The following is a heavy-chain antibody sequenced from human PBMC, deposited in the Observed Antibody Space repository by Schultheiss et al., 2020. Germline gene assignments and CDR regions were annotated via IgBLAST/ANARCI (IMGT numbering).Heavy chain of an antibody. CDR1: GGSFSGYY. CDR3: ARLGNYYGMDV. CDR2: IYYSGST. J-gene: IGHJ6*02. D-gene: IGHD3-16*01. Sequence: SATLSLTCAVYGGSFSGYYWSWIRQPPGKGLEWIGYIYYSGSTNYNPSLKSRVTISVDTSKNQFSLKLSSVTAADTAVYYCARLGNYYGMDVWGQGTTVTGYS. V-gene: IGHV4-59*01.